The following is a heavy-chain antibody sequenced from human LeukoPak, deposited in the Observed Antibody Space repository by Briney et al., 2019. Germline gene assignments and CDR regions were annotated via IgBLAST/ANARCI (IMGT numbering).Heavy chain of an antibody. CDR3: ARWYKYSSSWSPVNWFDP. V-gene: IGHV4-59*01. CDR1: GGSISSYY. J-gene: IGHJ5*02. Sequence: PSGTLSLTCTVSGGSISSYYWSWIRQPPGKGLEWIGYIYDSGSTNYNPSLKSRVAISVDTSKNQFSLKLSSVTAADTAVYYCARWYKYSSSWSPVNWFDPWGQGTLVTVSS. D-gene: IGHD6-6*01. CDR2: IYDSGST.